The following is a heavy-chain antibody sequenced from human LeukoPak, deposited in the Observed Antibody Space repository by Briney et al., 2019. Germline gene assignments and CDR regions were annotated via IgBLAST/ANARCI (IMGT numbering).Heavy chain of an antibody. CDR2: INPNSGGT. CDR1: GYTFSGHY. D-gene: IGHD5-18*01. J-gene: IGHJ4*02. Sequence: ASVKVSCKASGYTFSGHYLHCVRQAPGQGLEWMGRINPNSGGTKYAQKFQNRVTMTSDTSVSTAYMELNGLRSDDTAIYYCTRSWIQLWTPDFDHWGQGTLVTVSS. CDR3: TRSWIQLWTPDFDH. V-gene: IGHV1-2*06.